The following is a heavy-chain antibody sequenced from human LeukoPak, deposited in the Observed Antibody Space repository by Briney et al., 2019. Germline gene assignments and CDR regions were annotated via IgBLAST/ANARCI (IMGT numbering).Heavy chain of an antibody. CDR3: ARGYYDLYDAFDI. CDR2: IYHSGST. Sequence: SETLSLTCAVSGSSISSGGYSWSWIRQPPGKGLEWIGYIYHSGSTYYNPSLKSRVTISVDRSKNQFSLKLSSVTAADTAVYYCARGYYDLYDAFDIWGQGTMVTVSS. J-gene: IGHJ3*02. CDR1: GSSISSGGYS. D-gene: IGHD3-22*01. V-gene: IGHV4-30-2*01.